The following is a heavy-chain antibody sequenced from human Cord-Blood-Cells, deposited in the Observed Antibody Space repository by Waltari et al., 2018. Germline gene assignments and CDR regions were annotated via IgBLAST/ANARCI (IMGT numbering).Heavy chain of an antibody. J-gene: IGHJ2*01. D-gene: IGHD6-13*01. CDR2: IYYSGST. Sequence: QLQLQESGPGLVKPSETLSLTCTVSGGSISSSSYYWGWIRQPPGKGLGWIGSIYYSGSTYYNPSLKSRVTISVDTSKNQFSLKLSSVTAADTAVYYCARRIAAAAWYFDLWGRGTLVTVSS. CDR3: ARRIAAAAWYFDL. CDR1: GGSISSSSYY. V-gene: IGHV4-39*01.